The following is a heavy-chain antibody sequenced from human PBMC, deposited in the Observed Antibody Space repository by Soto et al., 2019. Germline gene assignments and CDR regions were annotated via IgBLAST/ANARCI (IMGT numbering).Heavy chain of an antibody. CDR2: IYYSKST. J-gene: IGHJ5*02. V-gene: IGHV4-31*03. Sequence: PSETLSLTCTVSGGSISSGGYYWSWIRQHPGKGLEWIWYIYYSKSTYYNSSLKSRVTISLDTSKNQFSLKLTSVTVADTAVYYCARSVFPWGQGTLVTVSS. CDR1: GGSISSGGYY. CDR3: ARSVFP.